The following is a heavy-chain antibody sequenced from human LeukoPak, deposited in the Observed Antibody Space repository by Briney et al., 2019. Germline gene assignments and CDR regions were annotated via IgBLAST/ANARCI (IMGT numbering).Heavy chain of an antibody. CDR3: ARGWTTVTTIDY. J-gene: IGHJ4*02. Sequence: SETLSLTCTVSGGSISSYYWSWIRQPPGKGLEWIGYIYYSGSTNYNPSLKSRVTISVDTSKNQFSLKLSSVTAADTAVYYCARGWTTVTTIDYWGQGTLVTVSS. V-gene: IGHV4-59*01. CDR2: IYYSGST. D-gene: IGHD4-17*01. CDR1: GGSISSYY.